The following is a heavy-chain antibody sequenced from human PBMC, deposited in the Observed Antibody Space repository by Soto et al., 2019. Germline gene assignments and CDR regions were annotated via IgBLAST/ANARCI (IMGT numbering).Heavy chain of an antibody. Sequence: PSETLSLTCAVYGGSFSGYYWSWIRQPPGKGLEWIGEINHRGSTNSHPSLKSRVTIAVDTTKNQFSLRLSSVDAADTAVYYCARARVLGWLRLPSDYWGQGTLVTVSS. V-gene: IGHV4-34*01. CDR2: INHRGST. D-gene: IGHD5-12*01. CDR3: ARARVLGWLRLPSDY. CDR1: GGSFSGYY. J-gene: IGHJ4*02.